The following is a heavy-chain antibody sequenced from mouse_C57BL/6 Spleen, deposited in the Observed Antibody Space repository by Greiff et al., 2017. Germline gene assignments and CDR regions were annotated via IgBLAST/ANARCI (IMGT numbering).Heavy chain of an antibody. CDR2: IDPSGSET. Sequence: QVQLQQPGAELVRPGSSVKLSCKASGYTFTSYWMHWVKQRPIQGLEWIGNIDPSGSETHYNQKFKDKATLTVDKSSSTAYMQLSSLTSEDSAVYYCARSDYGSSYGYFDVWGTGTTVTVSS. V-gene: IGHV1-52*01. D-gene: IGHD1-1*01. CDR3: ARSDYGSSYGYFDV. J-gene: IGHJ1*03. CDR1: GYTFTSYW.